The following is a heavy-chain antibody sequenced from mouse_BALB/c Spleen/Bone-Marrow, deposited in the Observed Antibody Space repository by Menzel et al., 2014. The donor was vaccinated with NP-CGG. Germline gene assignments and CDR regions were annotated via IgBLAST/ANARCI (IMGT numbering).Heavy chain of an antibody. CDR1: GFTFSDXY. D-gene: IGHD1-1*01. CDR2: ISDGGSYT. J-gene: IGHJ2*01. CDR3: ARGSSYFDY. V-gene: IGHV5-4*02. Sequence: EVKLVESGGGLVKPGGSLKLSCAASGFTFSDXYXYWVXQTPXKRLEWVAAISDGGSYTYYPDSVKGRFTISRDNAKNNLYLQMSSLKSEDTAMYYCARGSSYFDYWGQGTTLTVSS.